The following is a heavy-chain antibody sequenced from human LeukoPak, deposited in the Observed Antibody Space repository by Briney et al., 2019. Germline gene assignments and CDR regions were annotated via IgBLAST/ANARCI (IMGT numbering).Heavy chain of an antibody. J-gene: IGHJ5*02. CDR1: GYTSTSYA. CDR3: AGARIYGDYALGWFDP. V-gene: IGHV1-3*01. D-gene: IGHD4-17*01. Sequence: ASVKVSCKASGYTSTSYAMHWVRQAPGQRLEWMGWINAGNGNTKYSQKFQGRVTITRDTSASTAYMELSSLRSEDTAVYYCAGARIYGDYALGWFDPWGQGTLVTVSS. CDR2: INAGNGNT.